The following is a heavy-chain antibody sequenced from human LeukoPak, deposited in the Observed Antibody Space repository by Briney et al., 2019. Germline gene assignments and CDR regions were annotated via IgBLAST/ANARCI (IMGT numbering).Heavy chain of an antibody. J-gene: IGHJ4*02. Sequence: PGGSLRLSCAASGFTFSSYGMNWVRQAPGKGLEWVAVISDDGSGKYYGDSVQGRFTISRDDSENTLFLEMKSLRAEDTAVYYCVPSFSGSFVWGQGTPVTVSS. CDR3: VPSFSGSFV. CDR1: GFTFSSYG. V-gene: IGHV3-30*03. CDR2: ISDDGSGK. D-gene: IGHD3-10*01.